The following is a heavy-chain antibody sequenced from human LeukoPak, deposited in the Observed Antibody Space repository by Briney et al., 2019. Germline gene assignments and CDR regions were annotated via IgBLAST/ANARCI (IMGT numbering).Heavy chain of an antibody. CDR1: GFTFSSYS. V-gene: IGHV3-48*01. D-gene: IGHD6-13*01. J-gene: IGHJ5*02. CDR2: ISSSSGTI. Sequence: GGSLRLSCAASGFTFSSYSMNWVRQAPGKGLEWVSYISSSSGTIYYADSVKGRFTISRDNSKNTLYLQVNSLRAEDTALYFCAKDFGSSWSWFDPWGQGTLVTVSS. CDR3: AKDFGSSWSWFDP.